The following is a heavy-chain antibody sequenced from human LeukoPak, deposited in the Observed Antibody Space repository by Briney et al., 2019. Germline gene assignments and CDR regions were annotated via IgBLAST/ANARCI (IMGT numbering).Heavy chain of an antibody. Sequence: GGSLRLSCAASGFTFSTYTMTWVRQAPGKGLEGVSSISSNGGGTYCEESVKGRFTSSRDNSKNTFYVQMNNLRTEDTAVYFCARGGGDDRAPYFDYWGQGTLVTVSS. V-gene: IGHV3-23*01. CDR3: ARGGGDDRAPYFDY. J-gene: IGHJ4*02. D-gene: IGHD2-21*02. CDR1: GFTFSTYT. CDR2: ISSNGGGT.